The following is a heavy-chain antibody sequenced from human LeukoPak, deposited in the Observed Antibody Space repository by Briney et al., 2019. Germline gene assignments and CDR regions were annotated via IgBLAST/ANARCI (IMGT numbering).Heavy chain of an antibody. CDR3: ARIAMVAATQWFDP. J-gene: IGHJ5*02. CDR1: GGSISSGSYY. V-gene: IGHV4-61*02. D-gene: IGHD2-15*01. CDR2: IYTSGST. Sequence: SQTLSLTCTVSGGSISSGSYYWSWIRQPAGKGLEWIGRIYTSGSTNYNPSLKSRVTISVDTSKNQFSLKLSSVTAADTAVYYCARIAMVAATQWFDPWGQGTLVTVSS.